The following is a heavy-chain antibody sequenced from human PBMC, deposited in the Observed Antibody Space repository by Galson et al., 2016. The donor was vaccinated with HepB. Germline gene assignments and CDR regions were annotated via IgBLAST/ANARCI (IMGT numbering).Heavy chain of an antibody. CDR3: TSAGNY. D-gene: IGHD1-14*01. J-gene: IGHJ4*02. V-gene: IGHV3-15*01. CDR1: GITFSDTW. CDR2: IKSKTDGGTA. Sequence: SLRLSCAASGITFSDTWFHWVRQAPGKGLEWVGRIKSKTDGGTADYGALVKGRFTISRDDSKNTVYLQMNSLKNDDTAVYYYTSAGNYWGQGTLVTVSS.